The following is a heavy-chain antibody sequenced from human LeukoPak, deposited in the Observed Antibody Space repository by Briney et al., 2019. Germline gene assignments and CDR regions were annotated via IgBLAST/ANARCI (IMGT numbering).Heavy chain of an antibody. CDR3: AKDLRVAVGRGYFDY. J-gene: IGHJ4*02. CDR2: IGTSSTTI. D-gene: IGHD6-19*01. CDR1: GFTFSSYT. V-gene: IGHV3-48*01. Sequence: GGSLRLSCAASGFTFSSYTMNWVRQPPGKGLEWVSNIGTSSTTIYYADSVKGRFTISRDNAKNSLYLQMNSLRADDTAVYYCAKDLRVAVGRGYFDYWGQGTLVTVSS.